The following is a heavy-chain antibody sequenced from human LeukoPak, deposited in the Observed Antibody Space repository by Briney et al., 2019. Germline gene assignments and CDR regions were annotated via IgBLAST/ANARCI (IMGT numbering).Heavy chain of an antibody. CDR2: ISGSGGST. Sequence: PGGSLRLSCAASGFTFSSYAMSWVRQAPGKGLEWVSAISGSGGSTYYADSVKGRFTISRDNSKNTLYLQMNSLRAEDTAVYYCARSYYYDSSGYPFGAFDIWGQGTMVTVSS. J-gene: IGHJ3*02. V-gene: IGHV3-23*01. CDR3: ARSYYYDSSGYPFGAFDI. CDR1: GFTFSSYA. D-gene: IGHD3-22*01.